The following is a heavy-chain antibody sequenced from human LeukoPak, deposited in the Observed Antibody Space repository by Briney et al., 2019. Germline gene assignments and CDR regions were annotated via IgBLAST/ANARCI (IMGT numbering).Heavy chain of an antibody. CDR2: IYSGGST. CDR3: GRSQVGATTPDY. CDR1: GFTVSSNY. V-gene: IGHV3-66*02. Sequence: GGSLRLSCAASGFTVSSNYMSWVRQAPGEGLEWVSVIYSGGSTYYADSVKGRFTISRDNSKNTLYLQMNSLRAEDTAVYYCGRSQVGATTPDYWGQGTLVTVSS. J-gene: IGHJ4*02. D-gene: IGHD1-26*01.